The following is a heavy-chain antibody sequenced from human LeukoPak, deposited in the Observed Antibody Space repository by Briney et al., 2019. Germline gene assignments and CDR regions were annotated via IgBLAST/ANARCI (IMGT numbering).Heavy chain of an antibody. Sequence: MASETLSLTCTVSGGSIGSDYWTWIRQPPGKGLEYIGYIYYTGGTNYNPSLKSRVTISVDTSKNQFSLKLSSVTAADTAVYFCAKYGHSGWVIDNWGQGTLVTVSS. J-gene: IGHJ4*02. CDR2: IYYTGGT. CDR3: AKYGHSGWVIDN. CDR1: GGSIGSDY. D-gene: IGHD6-19*01. V-gene: IGHV4-59*08.